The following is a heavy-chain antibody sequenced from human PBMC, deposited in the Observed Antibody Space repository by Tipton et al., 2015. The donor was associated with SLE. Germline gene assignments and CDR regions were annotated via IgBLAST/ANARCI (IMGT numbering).Heavy chain of an antibody. CDR2: ISHTGTS. V-gene: IGHV4-4*02. D-gene: IGHD4-17*01. J-gene: IGHJ4*02. CDR1: GVSISSFTW. CDR3: ARINGEVDY. Sequence: TLSLTCAVSGVSISSFTWWNWVRQPPGKGLEWIGEISHTGTSNYNPSLKGRVTMSIDKTNNQFSLKLSSMTAADTAVYYCARINGEVDYWGQGTLVTVSS.